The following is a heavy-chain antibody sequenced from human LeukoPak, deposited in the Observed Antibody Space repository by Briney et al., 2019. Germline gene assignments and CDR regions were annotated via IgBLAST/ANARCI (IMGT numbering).Heavy chain of an antibody. D-gene: IGHD3-9*01. CDR1: GFTFSLYW. CDR3: AGGTGFIIKG. V-gene: IGHV3-7*03. CDR2: IKQDGSEK. Sequence: GGSLRLSCAASGFTFSLYWMNWVRRAPGKGLEWVANIKQDGSEKNYVDSVKGRFTISRDNAKNSLYLQMNNLRVEDTAMYYCAGGTGFIIKGWGQGTLVTVS. J-gene: IGHJ4*02.